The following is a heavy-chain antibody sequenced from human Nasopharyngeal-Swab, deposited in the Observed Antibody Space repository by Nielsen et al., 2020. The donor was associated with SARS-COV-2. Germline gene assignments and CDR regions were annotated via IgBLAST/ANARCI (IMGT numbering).Heavy chain of an antibody. J-gene: IGHJ5*02. CDR3: ARLQITMIVVVITRGWFDP. Sequence: PGKGLEWIGEINHSGSTNYNPSLKSRVTISVDTPKNQFSLKLSSVTAADTAVYYCARLQITMIVVVITRGWFDPWGQGTLVTVSS. V-gene: IGHV4-34*01. CDR2: INHSGST. D-gene: IGHD3-22*01.